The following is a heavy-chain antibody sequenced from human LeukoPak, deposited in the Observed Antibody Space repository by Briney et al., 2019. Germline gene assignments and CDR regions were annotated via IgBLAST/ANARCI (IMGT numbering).Heavy chain of an antibody. Sequence: SETLSPTCAVYGGSFSGYYWSWIRQPPGKGLEWIGSIYYSGSTYYNPSLKSRVTISVDTSKNQFSLKLSSVTAADTAVYYCARHSPWYYYDSSGYWFDPWGQGTLVTVSS. CDR1: GGSFSGYY. CDR2: IYYSGST. V-gene: IGHV4-34*01. CDR3: ARHSPWYYYDSSGYWFDP. J-gene: IGHJ5*02. D-gene: IGHD3-22*01.